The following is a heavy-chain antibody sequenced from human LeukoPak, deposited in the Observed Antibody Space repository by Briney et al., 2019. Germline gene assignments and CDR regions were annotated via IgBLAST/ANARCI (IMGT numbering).Heavy chain of an antibody. CDR2: INTDGSST. Sequence: GGSLRLSCAASGFTFSTSWMNWVRQAPGKGLVWVSRINTDGSSTSHADSVKGRFTISRDNAKNTLYLQMNSLRAEDTAVYYCARGGMEQWLAFDYWGQGTLVTVSS. D-gene: IGHD6-19*01. CDR1: GFTFSTSW. CDR3: ARGGMEQWLAFDY. V-gene: IGHV3-74*01. J-gene: IGHJ4*02.